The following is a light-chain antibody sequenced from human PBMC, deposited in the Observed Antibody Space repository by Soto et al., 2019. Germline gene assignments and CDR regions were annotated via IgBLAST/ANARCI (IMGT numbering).Light chain of an antibody. CDR1: SSNIGSNY. CDR3: AAWDDSLSGVV. J-gene: IGLJ2*01. Sequence: QTVVTQPPSASGTPGQRVTISCSGSSSNIGSNYVFWYQHLPGTAPKLLIYRNNQRPSGVPDRFSGSKSGTSASRAISGLRSEDETDYYCAAWDDSLSGVVFGGGTKLTVL. V-gene: IGLV1-47*01. CDR2: RNN.